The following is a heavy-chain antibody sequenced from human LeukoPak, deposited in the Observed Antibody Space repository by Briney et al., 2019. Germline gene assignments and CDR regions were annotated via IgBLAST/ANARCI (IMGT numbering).Heavy chain of an antibody. J-gene: IGHJ5*02. CDR3: ARHDYSNFVGWFDP. CDR2: ISRSSNSI. V-gene: IGHV3-48*01. Sequence: GGSLRLSCAASGFTFSTYSMNWVRQAPGKGLEFVSYISRSSNSISYADSVKGRFTISRDNSKNTLYLQMNSLRVEDTAVYYCARHDYSNFVGWFDPWGQGTLVSVSS. D-gene: IGHD4-11*01. CDR1: GFTFSTYS.